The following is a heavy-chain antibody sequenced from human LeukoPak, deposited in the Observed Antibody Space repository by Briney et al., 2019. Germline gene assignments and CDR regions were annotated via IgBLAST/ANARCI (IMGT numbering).Heavy chain of an antibody. D-gene: IGHD2-15*01. V-gene: IGHV4-39*07. CDR3: ARGGLQAAPTAWFDP. Sequence: KSSETLSLTFSVSGGSISTTAYHWGWIRQPPGKGLEWIGGIFYRGRTFYNPSLKSRVTISVDTSQNQFSLRVDSVTAADTAVYYCARGGLQAAPTAWFDPWGQGTLVTVSS. J-gene: IGHJ5*02. CDR1: GGSISTTAYH. CDR2: IFYRGRT.